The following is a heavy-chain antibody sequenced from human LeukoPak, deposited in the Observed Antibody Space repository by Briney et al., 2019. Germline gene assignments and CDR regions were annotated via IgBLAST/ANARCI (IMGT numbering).Heavy chain of an antibody. D-gene: IGHD2-2*01. Sequence: ASVKVSCKVSGYTLTELSMHWVRQAPGKGLEWMGGFDPEDGETIYAQKFQGRVTMTEDTSTDTAYMELSSLRSEDTAVYYCATVRVVPAAMSPLYYFDYWGQGTLVTVSS. CDR3: ATVRVVPAAMSPLYYFDY. CDR2: FDPEDGET. CDR1: GYTLTELS. V-gene: IGHV1-24*01. J-gene: IGHJ4*02.